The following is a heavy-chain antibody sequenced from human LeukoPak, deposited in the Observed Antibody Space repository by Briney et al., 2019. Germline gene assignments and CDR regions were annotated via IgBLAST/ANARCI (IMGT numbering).Heavy chain of an antibody. D-gene: IGHD2-2*01. CDR1: GYTFTNYG. J-gene: IGHJ4*02. V-gene: IGHV1-18*01. CDR2: ISTYNGNT. CDR3: ARGTLPGPLLHLGY. Sequence: GASVKVSYMSSGYTFTNYGINWVRQAPGQGLEWMGWISTYNGNTNYAQRLQGRGDMRTDTSTSTAYMELRSLRSDDTAVFYCARGTLPGPLLHLGYWGQGTRVTVSS.